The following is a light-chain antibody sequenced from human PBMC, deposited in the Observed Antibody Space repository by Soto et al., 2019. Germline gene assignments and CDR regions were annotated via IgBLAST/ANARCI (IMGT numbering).Light chain of an antibody. CDR1: SSNIGAGYD. Sequence: QSALTQPPSVSGAPGQGVTISCTGSSSNIGAGYDVHWYQQLPGTAPKLLIYGNINRPSGVPDRFSGSKSGTSASLAIAGLQAEDEADYYCQSYDNSLSGYVFGTGTKVTVL. V-gene: IGLV1-40*01. CDR3: QSYDNSLSGYV. J-gene: IGLJ1*01. CDR2: GNI.